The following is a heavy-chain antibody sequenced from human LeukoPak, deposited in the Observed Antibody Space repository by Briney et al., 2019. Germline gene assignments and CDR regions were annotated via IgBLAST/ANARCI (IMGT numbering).Heavy chain of an antibody. J-gene: IGHJ5*02. CDR3: ARDGRFQYSSYNWFDP. D-gene: IGHD6-19*01. CDR1: GFTFSSYA. CDR2: ISYDGSNK. V-gene: IGHV3-30*01. Sequence: PGRSLRLSCAASGFTFSSYAMHWVRQAPGKGLEWVAVISYDGSNKYYADSVKGRFTISRDNSKNTLYLQMNSLRAEDTAVYYCARDGRFQYSSYNWFDPWGLGTLVTVSS.